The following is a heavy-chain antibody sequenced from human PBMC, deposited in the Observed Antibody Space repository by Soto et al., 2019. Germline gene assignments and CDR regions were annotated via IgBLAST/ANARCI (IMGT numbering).Heavy chain of an antibody. Sequence: GGSLRLSCAASGFTFSSYSMNWVRQAPGKGLEWVSSISSSSSYIYYADSVKGRFTISRDNAKNSLYLQMNSLRAEDTAVYYCARGNIVVVPAANQYYYYYMDVWGKGTTVTVSS. CDR3: ARGNIVVVPAANQYYYYYMDV. CDR2: ISSSSSYI. CDR1: GFTFSSYS. D-gene: IGHD2-2*01. V-gene: IGHV3-21*01. J-gene: IGHJ6*03.